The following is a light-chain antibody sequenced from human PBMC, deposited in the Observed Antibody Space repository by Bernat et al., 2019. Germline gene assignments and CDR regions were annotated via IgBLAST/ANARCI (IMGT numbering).Light chain of an antibody. CDR2: GAS. Sequence: DIQLTQSPPFLSASVGDRVTITCRASQIIGVYLDCYQQKPGQAPKLLIYGASTLQTGVPSRFSGSGSGTEFTLIISSLQPEDFGTFYCQHLNNFPITFGQGTRLEIK. CDR1: QIIGVY. V-gene: IGKV1-9*01. CDR3: QHLNNFPIT. J-gene: IGKJ5*01.